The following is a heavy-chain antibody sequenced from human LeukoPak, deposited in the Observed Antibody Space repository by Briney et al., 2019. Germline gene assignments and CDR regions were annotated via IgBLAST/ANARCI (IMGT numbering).Heavy chain of an antibody. D-gene: IGHD6-19*01. CDR1: GFTFSGHG. CDR2: IWYDGSNK. Sequence: GRSLRLSCAASGFTFSGHGMHWVRQAPGKGLEWVAVIWYDGSNKYYADSVKGRFTISRDNSENTLYLQMNSLRAEDTAVYYCARYTTGWFRDYWGQGTLVTVSS. V-gene: IGHV3-33*01. CDR3: ARYTTGWFRDY. J-gene: IGHJ4*02.